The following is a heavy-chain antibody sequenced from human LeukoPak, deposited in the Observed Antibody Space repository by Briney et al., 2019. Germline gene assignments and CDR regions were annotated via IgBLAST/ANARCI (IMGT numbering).Heavy chain of an antibody. V-gene: IGHV4-59*01. CDR3: ARRGPYYDFWSGYYGSDAFDI. CDR1: GGSITTYS. J-gene: IGHJ3*02. Sequence: PSETLSLTCSVSGGSITTYSWSWIRQPPGKGLEWIGYIYYSGSTNYNPSLKSRVTISVDTSKNQFSLKLSSVTAADTAVYYCARRGPYYDFWSGYYGSDAFDIWGQGTMVTVSS. CDR2: IYYSGST. D-gene: IGHD3-3*01.